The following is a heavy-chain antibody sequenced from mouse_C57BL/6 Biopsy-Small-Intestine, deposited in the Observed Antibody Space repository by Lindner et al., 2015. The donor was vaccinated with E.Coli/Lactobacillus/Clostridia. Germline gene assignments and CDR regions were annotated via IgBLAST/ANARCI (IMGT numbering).Heavy chain of an antibody. D-gene: IGHD1-1*02. Sequence: VQLQESGAGLVKPGASVKMSCKASGYTFTTYPIEWMKQNHGKSLEWIGNFHPYNDDTEYNEKFKGKATLTVEKSSTTVYLELSRLTSDDSAVYYCARGGNLWSNFDYWGQGTTLTVSS. V-gene: IGHV1-47*01. J-gene: IGHJ2*01. CDR2: FHPYNDDT. CDR1: GYTFTTYP. CDR3: ARGGNLWSNFDY.